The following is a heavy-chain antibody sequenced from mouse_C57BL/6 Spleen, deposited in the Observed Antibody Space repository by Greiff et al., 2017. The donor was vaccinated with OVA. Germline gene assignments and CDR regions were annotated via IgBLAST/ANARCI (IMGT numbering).Heavy chain of an antibody. J-gene: IGHJ1*03. CDR1: GFTFSDYY. CDR2: INYDGSST. CDR3: ERDPYSWELFDL. D-gene: IGHD2-12*01. V-gene: IGHV5-16*01. Sequence: EVMLVESEGGLVQPGSSMKLSCTASGFTFSDYYMAWVRQVPEKGLEWVANINYDGSSTYYLDSLKSRFIISRDNAKNILYLQMRSLKSEDTATYYCERDPYSWELFDLWRTGPTLTVS.